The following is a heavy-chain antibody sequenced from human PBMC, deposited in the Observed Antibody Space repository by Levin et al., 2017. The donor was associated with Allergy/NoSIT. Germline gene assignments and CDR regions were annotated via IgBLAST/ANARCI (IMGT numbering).Heavy chain of an antibody. CDR1: GDSISRGDYY. CDR3: ARDECAWLGECYGMDV. Sequence: SETLSLTCSVSGDSISRGDYYWSWIRQHPGEGLEWIGFISYSGSAYYNPSLKSRLTVSLDKSKNQFSLKLSSVTVADTAVYYCARDECAWLGECYGMDVWGQGTTVTVSS. D-gene: IGHD3-10*01. V-gene: IGHV4-31*03. CDR2: ISYSGSA. J-gene: IGHJ6*02.